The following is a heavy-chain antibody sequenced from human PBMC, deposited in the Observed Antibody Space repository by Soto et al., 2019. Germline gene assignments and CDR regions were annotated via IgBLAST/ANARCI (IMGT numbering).Heavy chain of an antibody. Sequence: PGESLKISCKGSGYSFTSYWIGWVRQMPGKGLEWMGIIYPGDSDTRYSPYFQGQVTISVDKSISTAYLQWSSLKASDTAIYYCARHPPPSYDFWTGYNINFFDYWGQGTLVTVSS. CDR2: IYPGDSDT. CDR1: GYSFTSYW. J-gene: IGHJ4*02. CDR3: ARHPPPSYDFWTGYNINFFDY. V-gene: IGHV5-51*01. D-gene: IGHD3-3*01.